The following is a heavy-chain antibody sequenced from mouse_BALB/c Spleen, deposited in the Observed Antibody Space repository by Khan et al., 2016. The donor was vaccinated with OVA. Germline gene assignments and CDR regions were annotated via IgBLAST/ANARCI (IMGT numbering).Heavy chain of an antibody. CDR3: ARHGSTSWFAY. D-gene: IGHD1-1*01. Sequence: VQLKQSGPELMKPGASVKISCKCSGYSFTSYYIHWVKQSHGKTLEWIGYIDPFNGGSTYNQKFKGKATLTVDKSSSTAYMYLSSLTSEDSAVYYCARHGSTSWFAYWGQGTLVTVSA. CDR1: GYSFTSYY. J-gene: IGHJ3*01. CDR2: IDPFNGGS. V-gene: IGHV1-31*01.